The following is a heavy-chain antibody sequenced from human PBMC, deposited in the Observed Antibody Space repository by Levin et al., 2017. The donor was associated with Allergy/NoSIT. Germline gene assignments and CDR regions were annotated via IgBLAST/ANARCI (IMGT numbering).Heavy chain of an antibody. Sequence: LRLSCNVSGGSISSGSHRWSWIRQPAGKGLEWIGRVFASGGTNYNPSLKSRVTISIDTSKNQFSLKLSSVTVADTAVYYCTRGVTATTTAPGYWGQGTLVTVSS. J-gene: IGHJ4*02. CDR2: VFASGGT. CDR3: TRGVTATTTAPGY. V-gene: IGHV4-61*02. CDR1: GGSISSGSHR. D-gene: IGHD1-1*01.